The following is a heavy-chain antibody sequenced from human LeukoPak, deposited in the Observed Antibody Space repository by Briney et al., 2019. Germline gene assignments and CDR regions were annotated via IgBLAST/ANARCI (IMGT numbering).Heavy chain of an antibody. J-gene: IGHJ5*02. CDR1: GGSFSGYY. CDR3: ARYIASAFNWFDP. CDR2: INHSGST. V-gene: IGHV4-34*01. D-gene: IGHD6-13*01. Sequence: PSETLSLTCAVYGGSFSGYYWSWIRQPPGKGLEWIGEINHSGSTNYNPSLKSRVTISVDTSKNQFSLKLSSVTAADTAVYYCARYIASAFNWFDPWGQGTLVTVSS.